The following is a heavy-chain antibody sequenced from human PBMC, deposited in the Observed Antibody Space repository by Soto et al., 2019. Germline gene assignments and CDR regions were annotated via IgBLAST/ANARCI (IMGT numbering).Heavy chain of an antibody. CDR2: ISTNGNTI. J-gene: IGHJ4*02. Sequence: GGSLRLSCASSGFTFSSYSMSWVRQAPGKGLEWISYISTNGNTIYYADSVKGRFTISRDNAKISLYLQMNSLRAEDTAVYYCARDNYCYFDYWGQGTVVTVSS. CDR3: ARDNYCYFDY. CDR1: GFTFSSYS. D-gene: IGHD4-4*01. V-gene: IGHV3-48*01.